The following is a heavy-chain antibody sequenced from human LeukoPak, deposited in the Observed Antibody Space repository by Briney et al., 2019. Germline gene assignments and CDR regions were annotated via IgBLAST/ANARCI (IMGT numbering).Heavy chain of an antibody. J-gene: IGHJ4*02. Sequence: GGSLRLSCAASGFTFSSYGMHWVRQAPGKGLEWVAFIRYDGSNKYYADSVKGRFTISRDNSKNTPYLQMNSLRAEDTAVYYCAKDPTDYGDYIFIYWGQGTLVTVSS. CDR2: IRYDGSNK. V-gene: IGHV3-30*02. CDR1: GFTFSSYG. CDR3: AKDPTDYGDYIFIY. D-gene: IGHD4-17*01.